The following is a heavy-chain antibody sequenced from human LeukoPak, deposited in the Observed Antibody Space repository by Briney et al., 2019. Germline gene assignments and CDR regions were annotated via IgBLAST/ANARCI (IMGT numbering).Heavy chain of an antibody. V-gene: IGHV3-30*02. Sequence: GGSLRLSCAASGFTFSSYGMHWVRQAPGKGLEWVTCIRYDGSHAYYADSVRGRFTISRDNSMDTLYLQMNSLRPEDTAVYYCAKGLTLLTVYYCGQGALVTVSS. J-gene: IGHJ4*02. CDR3: AKGLTLLTVYY. CDR1: GFTFSSYG. CDR2: IRYDGSHA. D-gene: IGHD4-23*01.